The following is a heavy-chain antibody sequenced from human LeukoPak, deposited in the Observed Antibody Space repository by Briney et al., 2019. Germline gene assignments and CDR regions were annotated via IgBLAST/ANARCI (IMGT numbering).Heavy chain of an antibody. J-gene: IGHJ4*02. CDR1: GFTFSNHW. Sequence: PGGSLRLSCAASGFTFSNHWMHWVRQAPGKGLVWVSRIKTDGSSTTYPDSVKGRFTISRDNAKNTLYLQMNGLRAEDTAVYYCVRDALAPRRDFDFWGQGTLVTVSS. CDR2: IKTDGSST. D-gene: IGHD6-6*01. CDR3: VRDALAPRRDFDF. V-gene: IGHV3-74*01.